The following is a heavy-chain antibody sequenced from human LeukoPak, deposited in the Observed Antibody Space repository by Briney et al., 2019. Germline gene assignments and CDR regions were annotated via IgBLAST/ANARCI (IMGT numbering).Heavy chain of an antibody. J-gene: IGHJ6*02. CDR1: GVTFSSYG. CDR2: ISYDGSNK. D-gene: IGHD3-3*01. V-gene: IGHV3-30*18. CDR3: AKSSGGYYYYYGMDV. Sequence: PGGPLRLSCAASGVTFSSYGMHWVRQAPDKALEGGADISYDGSNKYYADSVKGRFTISRDNSKNTLYLQMNSLRAEDTAVYYCAKSSGGYYYYYGMDVWGQGTTVTVSS.